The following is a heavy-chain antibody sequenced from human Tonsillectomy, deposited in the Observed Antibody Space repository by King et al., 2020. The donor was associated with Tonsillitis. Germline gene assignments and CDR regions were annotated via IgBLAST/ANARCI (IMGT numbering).Heavy chain of an antibody. Sequence: VQLVESGGGLVQPGGSLRLSCAASGFTFSSYWMSWVRQAPGKGLEWVASIKQDGSEKYYLDSVKGRFTISRDNTKNSLYLQKNSLRAEDTAVYYCARDRQYDILTGKTYYYGMDVWGQGTTVTVSS. CDR3: ARDRQYDILTGKTYYYGMDV. CDR1: GFTFSSYW. V-gene: IGHV3-7*01. J-gene: IGHJ6*02. D-gene: IGHD3-9*01. CDR2: IKQDGSEK.